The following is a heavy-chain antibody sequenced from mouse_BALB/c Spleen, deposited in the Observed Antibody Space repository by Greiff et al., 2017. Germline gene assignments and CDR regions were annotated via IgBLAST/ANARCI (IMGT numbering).Heavy chain of an antibody. J-gene: IGHJ4*01. CDR2: ISYDGSN. CDR1: GYSITSGYY. D-gene: IGHD1-1*01. CDR3: AREGVTTVEGAMDY. Sequence: VQLQQSGPGLVKPSQSLSLTCSVTGYSITSGYYWNWIRQFPGNKLEWMGYISYDGSNNYNPSLKNRISITRDTSKNQFFLKLNSVTTEDTATYYCAREGVTTVEGAMDYWGQGTSVTVSS. V-gene: IGHV3-6*02.